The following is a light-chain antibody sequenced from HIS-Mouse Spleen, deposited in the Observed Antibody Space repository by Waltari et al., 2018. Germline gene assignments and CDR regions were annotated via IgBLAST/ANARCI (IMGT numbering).Light chain of an antibody. CDR1: ALPTKY. J-gene: IGLJ2*01. Sequence: SYELTQPPSASVSPGQKGRLPCSGDALPTKYAYWYQQKSGQAPMLVIYEDSKRPSGIPERFSGSSSGTMATLTISGAQVEDEADYYCYSTDSSGNHRVFGGGTKLTVL. CDR3: YSTDSSGNHRV. V-gene: IGLV3-10*01. CDR2: EDS.